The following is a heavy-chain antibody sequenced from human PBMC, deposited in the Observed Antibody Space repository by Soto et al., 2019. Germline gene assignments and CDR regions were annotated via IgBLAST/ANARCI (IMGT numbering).Heavy chain of an antibody. CDR1: GGSISSSSYY. Sequence: PSETLSLTCTVSGGSISSSSYYWGWIRQPPGKGLEWIGSIYYNGSNYYKQSLKSRITISVDTSKNQNSLNKNSMTAADTALYYCARAGMEYCSGETCYSGLYGMDVWGQGTTVTVS. D-gene: IGHD2-15*01. CDR2: IYYNGSN. V-gene: IGHV4-39*02. J-gene: IGHJ6*02. CDR3: ARAGMEYCSGETCYSGLYGMDV.